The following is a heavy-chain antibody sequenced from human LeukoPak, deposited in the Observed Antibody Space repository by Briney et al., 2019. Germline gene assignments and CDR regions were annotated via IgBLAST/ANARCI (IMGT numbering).Heavy chain of an antibody. CDR1: GYTFTSYY. D-gene: IGHD6-19*01. CDR2: INPSGGST. V-gene: IGHV1-46*01. CDR3: ARVLTSGWYFDAFDI. J-gene: IGHJ3*02. Sequence: ASVKVSCKASGYTFTSYYMHWVRQAPGQGLEWMGIINPSGGSTSYAQKFQGRVTITADKSTSTAYMELSSLRSEDTAVYYCARVLTSGWYFDAFDIWGQGTMVTVSS.